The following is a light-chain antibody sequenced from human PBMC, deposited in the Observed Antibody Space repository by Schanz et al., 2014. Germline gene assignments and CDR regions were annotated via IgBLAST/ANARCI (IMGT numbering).Light chain of an antibody. V-gene: IGLV2-23*01. CDR2: EAT. CDR3: FSYAGDTPHVA. J-gene: IGLJ2*01. CDR1: SSDVGSYKL. Sequence: QSALTQPASVSGSPGQSVTISCTGISSDVGSYKLVSWYQQHPGKAPKLMIYEATKRPSGVSDRFSGSKSGKTASLTISGLQTEDEADYYCFSYAGDTPHVALGGGTKLTVL.